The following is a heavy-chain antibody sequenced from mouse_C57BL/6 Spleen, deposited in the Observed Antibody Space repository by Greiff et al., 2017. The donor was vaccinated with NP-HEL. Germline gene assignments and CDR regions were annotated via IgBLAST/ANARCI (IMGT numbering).Heavy chain of an antibody. CDR2: INPSSGYT. D-gene: IGHD3-3*01. V-gene: IGHV1-4*01. J-gene: IGHJ2*01. CDR3: ARAGLGPFDY. Sequence: VQLQQSGAELARPGASVKMSCKASGYTFTSYTMHWVKQRPGQGLEWIGYINPSSGYTKYNQKFKDKATLTAEKSSSTAYMQLSSLTSEDSAVYYCARAGLGPFDYGGQGTTLTVSS. CDR1: GYTFTSYT.